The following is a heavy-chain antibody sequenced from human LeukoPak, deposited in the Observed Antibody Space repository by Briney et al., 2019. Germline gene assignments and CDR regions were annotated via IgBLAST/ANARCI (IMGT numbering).Heavy chain of an antibody. D-gene: IGHD3-16*01. CDR1: GFTFSSYE. CDR2: ISSSGSTI. J-gene: IGHJ3*02. CDR3: ARVLPSWGAFNI. Sequence: PGGSLRLSCAASGFTFSSYEMNWVRQAPGKGLEWVSYISSSGSTIYYADSVKGRFTISRDNAKNSLYLQMNSLRAEDTAVYYCARVLPSWGAFNIWGQGTMVTVSS. V-gene: IGHV3-48*03.